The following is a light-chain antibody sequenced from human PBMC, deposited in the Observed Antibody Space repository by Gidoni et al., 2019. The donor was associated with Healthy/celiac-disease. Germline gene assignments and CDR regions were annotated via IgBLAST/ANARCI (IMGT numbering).Light chain of an antibody. CDR3: VLYMGSGIWV. CDR2: SKN. Sequence: QTVVTQEPSCSVAPGGTVTLTCGLSSGSVSTSYYPSWYQQTPGQAPRTLIYSKNTRSSGVPARFSGSILGNKAALTITGAQADDESDYYCVLYMGSGIWVFGGVTKLTVL. CDR1: SGSVSTSYY. V-gene: IGLV8-61*01. J-gene: IGLJ3*02.